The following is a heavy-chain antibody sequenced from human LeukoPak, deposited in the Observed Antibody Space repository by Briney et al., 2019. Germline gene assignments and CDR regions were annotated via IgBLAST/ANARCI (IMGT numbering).Heavy chain of an antibody. CDR2: ISSSSSTI. V-gene: IGHV3-48*01. Sequence: GGSLRLSCAASGFTFSCYSMNWVRQAPGKGLEWVSYISSSSSTIYYADSVKGRFTISRDNAKNSLYLQMNSLRAEDTAVYYCARDGSGGYVGLYYYYMDVWGKGTTVTVSS. J-gene: IGHJ6*03. D-gene: IGHD3-16*01. CDR3: ARDGSGGYVGLYYYYMDV. CDR1: GFTFSCYS.